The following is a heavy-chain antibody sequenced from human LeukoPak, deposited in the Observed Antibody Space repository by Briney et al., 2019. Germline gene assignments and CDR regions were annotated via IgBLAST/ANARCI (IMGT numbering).Heavy chain of an antibody. Sequence: SETLSLTCTVSGGSISNYYWSWIRQPPGKGLEWIGFIYYSGRTNYNPSLKSRVTISVDTSKSQFSLKLSSVTAADTAVYYCARDQFYYDRSAYYRGLDYWGQGTLVTVSS. CDR1: GGSISNYY. CDR3: ARDQFYYDRSAYYRGLDY. V-gene: IGHV4-59*01. D-gene: IGHD3-22*01. CDR2: IYYSGRT. J-gene: IGHJ4*02.